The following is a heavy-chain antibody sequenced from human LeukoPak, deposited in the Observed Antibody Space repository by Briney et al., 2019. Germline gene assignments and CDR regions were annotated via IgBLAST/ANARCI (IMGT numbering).Heavy chain of an antibody. D-gene: IGHD3-10*01. J-gene: IGHJ5*02. CDR2: VYYSGST. CDR3: ARGGGSGRGNWFDP. Sequence: SEPLSLTCTVSGGSISPYYWSWIRQPPGKGLEWIGYVYYSGSTNYNPSLKSRVTISVDTSKSQFSLKLTSVTAADTAVYYCARGGGSGRGNWFDPWGQGSLVIVSS. CDR1: GGSISPYY. V-gene: IGHV4-59*01.